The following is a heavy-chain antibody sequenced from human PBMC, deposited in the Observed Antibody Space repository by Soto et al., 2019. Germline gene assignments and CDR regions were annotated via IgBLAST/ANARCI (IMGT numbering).Heavy chain of an antibody. Sequence: EVQLVESGGGLVKPGGSLRLSCAASGFTFSSYSMNWVRQAPGKGLEWVSSISSSSSYIYYADSVKGRFTISRDNAKNSLYLQMNSLRAEDTAVYYCVRGAQGDSSGYYTPYGMDVWGQGTTVTVSS. V-gene: IGHV3-21*01. J-gene: IGHJ6*02. CDR3: VRGAQGDSSGYYTPYGMDV. CDR1: GFTFSSYS. CDR2: ISSSSSYI. D-gene: IGHD3-22*01.